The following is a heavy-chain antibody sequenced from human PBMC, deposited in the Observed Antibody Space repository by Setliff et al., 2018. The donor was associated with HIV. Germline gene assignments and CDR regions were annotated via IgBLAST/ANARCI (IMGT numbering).Heavy chain of an antibody. CDR1: GGSISSSSYY. CDR3: ARHNTGYSYGYDYYYYMDV. J-gene: IGHJ6*03. CDR2: IYYSGST. D-gene: IGHD5-18*01. Sequence: SETLSLTCTVSGGSISSSSYYWGWIRQPPGKGLEWIGSIYYSGSTYYNPSLKSRVTISVDTSKNQFSLKLSSVTAADTAVYYCARHNTGYSYGYDYYYYMDVWGKGTTVTVSS. V-gene: IGHV4-39*01.